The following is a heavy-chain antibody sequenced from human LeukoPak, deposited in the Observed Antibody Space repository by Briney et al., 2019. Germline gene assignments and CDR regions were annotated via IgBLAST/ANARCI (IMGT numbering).Heavy chain of an antibody. CDR3: AREIAGDLYSPNYFDY. J-gene: IGHJ4*02. D-gene: IGHD3-10*01. Sequence: GGSLRLSCAASGFTFSSYSMNWVRQAPGKGLEWVSSISSSSSYIYYADSVKGRFTISRDNAKNTLYLQMNSLRAEDTAVYYCAREIAGDLYSPNYFDYWGQGTLVTVSS. CDR1: GFTFSSYS. CDR2: ISSSSSYI. V-gene: IGHV3-21*01.